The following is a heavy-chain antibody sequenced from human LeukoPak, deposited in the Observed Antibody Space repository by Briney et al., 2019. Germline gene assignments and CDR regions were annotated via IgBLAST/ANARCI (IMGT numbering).Heavy chain of an antibody. D-gene: IGHD3-22*01. V-gene: IGHV3-13*04. CDR1: GFTFRWYD. CDR2: IGTADDT. Sequence: GGSLRLSCTASGFTFRWYDMHWVRQTPGKGLEWVSAIGTADDTYYAASVAGRFTVSRDDAENSFYLQMNSLRVGDTAVYYCARGDYYDNSGSPDYWGQGTLVTVSS. CDR3: ARGDYYDNSGSPDY. J-gene: IGHJ4*02.